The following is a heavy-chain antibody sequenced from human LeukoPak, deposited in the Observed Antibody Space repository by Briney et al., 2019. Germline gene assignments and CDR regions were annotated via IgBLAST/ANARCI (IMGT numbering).Heavy chain of an antibody. CDR3: ARLKIGGVAATYYFDY. Sequence: SETLSLTCAVYGGSFSGYYWSWIRQPPGKGLEWIGEINHSGSTNYNLSLKSRVTISVDTSKNQFSLKLSSVTAADTAVYYCARLKIGGVAATYYFDYWGQGTLVTVSS. CDR1: GGSFSGYY. V-gene: IGHV4-34*01. J-gene: IGHJ4*02. D-gene: IGHD2-15*01. CDR2: INHSGST.